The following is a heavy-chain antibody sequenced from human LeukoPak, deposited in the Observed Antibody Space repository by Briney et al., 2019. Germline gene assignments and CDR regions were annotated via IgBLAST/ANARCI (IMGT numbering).Heavy chain of an antibody. CDR3: ARHPLYDSSGYYHGLLGYYFDY. D-gene: IGHD3-22*01. V-gene: IGHV1-18*01. J-gene: IGHJ4*02. CDR2: ISPYNGNT. Sequence: ASVKVSFKASGYTFTTYGINWVRQAPGQGLEWMGWISPYNGNTNSAQNLQGRVTMTTDTSTRTVYMELRSLRSDDTAVYYCARHPLYDSSGYYHGLLGYYFDYWGQGTLVTVSS. CDR1: GYTFTTYG.